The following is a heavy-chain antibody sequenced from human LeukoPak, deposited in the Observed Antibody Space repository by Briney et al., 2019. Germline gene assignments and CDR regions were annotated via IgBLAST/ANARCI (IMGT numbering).Heavy chain of an antibody. CDR1: GYTFTSYD. J-gene: IGHJ6*03. V-gene: IGHV1-8*01. D-gene: IGHD4-17*01. CDR3: ARGASDDYGDYFYYYYMDV. CDR2: MNPNSGNT. Sequence: VASVKVSCKASGYTFTSYDINWVRQATGQGLEWMGWMNPNSGNTGYAQKFQGRVTMTRNTSISTAYMELSSLRSEDTAVYYCARGASDDYGDYFYYYYMDVWGKGTTVTVSS.